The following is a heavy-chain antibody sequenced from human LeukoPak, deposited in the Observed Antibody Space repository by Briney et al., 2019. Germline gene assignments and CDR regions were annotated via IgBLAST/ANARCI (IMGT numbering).Heavy chain of an antibody. J-gene: IGHJ3*02. Sequence: GGSLRLSCAASGFTFSSYWMSWVRQAPGKGLEWVANIKQDGSEKYYVDSVKGRFTNSRDNAKNSLYLQMNSLRAEDTAVYYCASQYDSSGYYFAAFDIWGQGTMVTVSS. D-gene: IGHD3-22*01. CDR1: GFTFSSYW. CDR3: ASQYDSSGYYFAAFDI. V-gene: IGHV3-7*01. CDR2: IKQDGSEK.